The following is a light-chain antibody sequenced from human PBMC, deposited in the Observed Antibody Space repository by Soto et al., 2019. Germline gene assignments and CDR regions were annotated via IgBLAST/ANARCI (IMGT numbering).Light chain of an antibody. Sequence: EIVLTQSPATLSLSPGERATLSCRVSQSVSSLLAWYQQKPGQAPRLLIYDASSRATGIPTRFSGSGSGTDFTLTISSLEPEDFAVYYCQQRSNWPLTFGGGTKVEIK. CDR1: QSVSSL. CDR2: DAS. CDR3: QQRSNWPLT. V-gene: IGKV3-11*01. J-gene: IGKJ4*01.